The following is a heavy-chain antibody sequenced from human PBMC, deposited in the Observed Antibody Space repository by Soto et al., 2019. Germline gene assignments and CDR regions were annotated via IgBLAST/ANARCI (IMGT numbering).Heavy chain of an antibody. CDR3: AKGCNYYDSSGYCTDY. D-gene: IGHD3-22*01. CDR1: GFTFSNYA. V-gene: IGHV3-23*01. CDR2: TSTGGSST. J-gene: IGHJ4*02. Sequence: GGSLRLSCAASGFTFSNYAMSWVRQAPGKGLEWVSTTSTGGSSTYYADSVKGRFTISRDNSKNTLYLQMNSLRAEDTAVYYCAKGCNYYDSSGYCTDYRGQGTLVTVSS.